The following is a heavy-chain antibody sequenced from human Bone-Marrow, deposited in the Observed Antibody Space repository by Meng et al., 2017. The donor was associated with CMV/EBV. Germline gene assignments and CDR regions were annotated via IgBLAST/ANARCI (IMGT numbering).Heavy chain of an antibody. D-gene: IGHD6-19*01. CDR1: GGTFSSYG. J-gene: IGHJ4*02. CDR3: ARSSSQNSGWTLFDY. CDR2: IIPIFGTA. Sequence: SGGTFSSYGIRWVRQAPGQGLEWMGGIIPIFGTANYAQKFQGRVTITTDESTSTAYMELSSLRSEDTAVYYCARSSSQNSGWTLFDYWGQGTLVTVSS. V-gene: IGHV1-69*05.